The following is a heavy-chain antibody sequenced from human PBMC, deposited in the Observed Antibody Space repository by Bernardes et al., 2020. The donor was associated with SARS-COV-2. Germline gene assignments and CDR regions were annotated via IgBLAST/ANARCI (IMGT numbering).Heavy chain of an antibody. V-gene: IGHV4-38-2*01. Sequence: SETLSLTCVVSGYSLSSGYYWGWIRQYSGKGLEWIGSIHYSWRTYYNASLRSRVTISVDTSKNQFFLKLSSVIAADTAMYCCARDSGLHTDWGLGTLVTVSS. CDR1: GYSLSSGYY. CDR3: ARDSGLHTD. D-gene: IGHD4-4*01. CDR2: IHYSWRT. J-gene: IGHJ4*02.